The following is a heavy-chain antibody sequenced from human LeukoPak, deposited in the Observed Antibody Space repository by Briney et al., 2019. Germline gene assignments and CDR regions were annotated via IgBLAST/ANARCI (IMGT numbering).Heavy chain of an antibody. CDR2: IIPILGIA. CDR3: ARPLPNIVVVPSGAFDI. J-gene: IGHJ3*02. V-gene: IGHV1-69*02. Sequence: ASVKVSCKVSGYTLTELSMHWVRQAPGKGLEWMGRIIPILGIANYAQKFQGRVTITADKSTSTAYMELSSLRSEDTAVYYCARPLPNIVVVPSGAFDIWGQGTMVTVSS. D-gene: IGHD3-22*01. CDR1: GYTLTELS.